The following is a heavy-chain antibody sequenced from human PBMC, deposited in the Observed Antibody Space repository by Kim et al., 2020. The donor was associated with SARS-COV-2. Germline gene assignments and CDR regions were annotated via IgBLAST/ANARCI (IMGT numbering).Heavy chain of an antibody. Sequence: APVKGSFTISRNDSKTTLYLQMNSLKTEDTAVYFCTTDTLVRGVIVSTDYWGQGTLVTVSS. D-gene: IGHD3-10*01. V-gene: IGHV3-15*01. CDR3: TTDTLVRGVIVSTDY. J-gene: IGHJ4*02.